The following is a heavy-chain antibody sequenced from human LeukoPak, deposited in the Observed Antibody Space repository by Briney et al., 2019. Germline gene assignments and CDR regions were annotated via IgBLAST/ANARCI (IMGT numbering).Heavy chain of an antibody. Sequence: GGSLRLSCAASGFTFSNYNMNWVRQAPGKGLEWVSSISSSSSYIYYADSVKGRFTISRDNAKNSLYLQMNSLRAEDTAVYYCARDLGSYCGGDCYWENWFDPWGQGTLVTVSS. CDR2: ISSSSSYI. CDR3: ARDLGSYCGGDCYWENWFDP. V-gene: IGHV3-21*01. CDR1: GFTFSNYN. J-gene: IGHJ5*02. D-gene: IGHD2-21*02.